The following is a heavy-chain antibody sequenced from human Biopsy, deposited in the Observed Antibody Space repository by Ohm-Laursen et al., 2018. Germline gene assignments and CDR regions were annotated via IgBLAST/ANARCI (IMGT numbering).Heavy chain of an antibody. D-gene: IGHD2-15*01. CDR2: ISAYNNNNT. Sequence: ASVKVSCKASGYTFGNYGVTWVRQAPGQGLEWMGRISAYNNNNTNYAQKFQGRVTMTADTSTDIAYMELRSLRSDDTAIYYCARDRYRWDIAAVVAAHYNEKYYALDVWGQGTTVTVSS. J-gene: IGHJ6*02. CDR3: ARDRYRWDIAAVVAAHYNEKYYALDV. V-gene: IGHV1-18*01. CDR1: GYTFGNYG.